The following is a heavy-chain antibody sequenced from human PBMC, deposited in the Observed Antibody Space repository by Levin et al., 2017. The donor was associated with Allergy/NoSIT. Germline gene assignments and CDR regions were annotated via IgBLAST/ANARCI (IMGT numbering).Heavy chain of an antibody. CDR2: ISSSSGYI. CDR1: GFTFSSYR. V-gene: IGHV3-21*01. Sequence: GGSLRLSCAASGFTFSSYRMNWVCQAPGKGLEWVSSISSSSGYIYYADSVKGRFTISRDNAKNSLYLQMNSLRAEDTAVYYCARESLGHCTGGSCSFDYWGQGTLVTISS. D-gene: IGHD2-15*01. J-gene: IGHJ4*02. CDR3: ARESLGHCTGGSCSFDY.